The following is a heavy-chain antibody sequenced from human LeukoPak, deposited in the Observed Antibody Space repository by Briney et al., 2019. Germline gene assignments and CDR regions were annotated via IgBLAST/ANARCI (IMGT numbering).Heavy chain of an antibody. CDR3: ARVGSGCFDY. CDR2: IYSSGNT. V-gene: IGHV4-4*07. D-gene: IGHD1-26*01. CDR1: GDTLSIYY. Sequence: SETLSLTCTVSGDTLSIYYWSWIRQPAGRGLEWIGRIYSSGNTNYNPSLKSRVTISIDTSKNQFSLKLSSVTAADTAVYYCARVGSGCFDYWGQGTRVTVSS. J-gene: IGHJ4*02.